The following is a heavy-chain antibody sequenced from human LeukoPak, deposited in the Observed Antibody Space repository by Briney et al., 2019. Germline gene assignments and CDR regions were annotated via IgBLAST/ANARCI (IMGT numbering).Heavy chain of an antibody. J-gene: IGHJ5*02. CDR3: AKFATVTTPNWIEP. CDR2: IYYTGAA. Sequence: SETLSLTCSVSGGSVTGYFWGWIRQPPGEGLEFIGYIYYTGAASYKPSPSSRVTMSVDTSRNQFSLKVNSVSTVDTAVYYCAKFATVTTPNWIEPWGQGILVTVSS. CDR1: GGSVTGYF. D-gene: IGHD4-17*01. V-gene: IGHV4-59*02.